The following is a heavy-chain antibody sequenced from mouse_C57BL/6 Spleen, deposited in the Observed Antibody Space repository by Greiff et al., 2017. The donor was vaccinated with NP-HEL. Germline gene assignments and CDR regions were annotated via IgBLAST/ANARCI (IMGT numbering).Heavy chain of an antibody. J-gene: IGHJ2*01. CDR2: INPYNGDT. CDR1: GYSFTGYF. D-gene: IGHD3-2*02. CDR3: AREQLRLLDFDY. Sequence: VQLKESGPELVKPGDSVKISCKASGYSFTGYFMNWVMQSHGKSLEWIGRINPYNGDTFYNQKFKGKATLTVDKSSSTAHMELRSLTSEDSAVYYCAREQLRLLDFDYWGQGTTLTVSS. V-gene: IGHV1-20*01.